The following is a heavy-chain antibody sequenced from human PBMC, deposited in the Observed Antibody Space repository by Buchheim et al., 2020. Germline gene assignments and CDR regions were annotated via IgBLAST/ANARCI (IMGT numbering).Heavy chain of an antibody. CDR3: ARDRSSLIDY. J-gene: IGHJ4*02. D-gene: IGHD2-2*01. Sequence: EVQLVESGGGFVQPGGSLRLSCAASGFTFSSYSMYWVRQAPGKGLEWISYINSVSSTMHYADSVKGRFTASRDNVQKRLYLQMNSLRDEDTAVYYCARDRSSLIDYWGQGTL. CDR2: INSVSSTM. V-gene: IGHV3-48*02. CDR1: GFTFSSYS.